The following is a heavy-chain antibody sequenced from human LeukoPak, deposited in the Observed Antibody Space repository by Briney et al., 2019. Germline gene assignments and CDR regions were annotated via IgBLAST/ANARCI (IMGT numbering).Heavy chain of an antibody. CDR3: AKDSSYYDSSGLDY. V-gene: IGHV3-30*18. D-gene: IGHD3-22*01. CDR2: ISYDGSNK. CDR1: GFPFSSYW. J-gene: IGHJ4*02. Sequence: GGSLRLSCVASGFPFSSYWMTWVRQAPGKGLEWVAVISYDGSNKYYADSVKGRFTISRDNSKNTLYLQMNSLRAEDAAVYYCAKDSSYYDSSGLDYWGQGTLVTVSS.